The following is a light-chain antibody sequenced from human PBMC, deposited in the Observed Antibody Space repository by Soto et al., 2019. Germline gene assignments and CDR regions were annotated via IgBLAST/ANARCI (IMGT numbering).Light chain of an antibody. CDR3: HQYNNWTPWT. J-gene: IGKJ1*01. Sequence: EIVMTQSPATLSVSPGERATLSCRSSQSVSSNFAWYQQKPGHAPSLLIYGASTRATGIPARFSGSGSGTEFTLTISSRQSEDFAVYYCHQYNNWTPWTFGQGTKVEIK. V-gene: IGKV3-15*01. CDR2: GAS. CDR1: QSVSSN.